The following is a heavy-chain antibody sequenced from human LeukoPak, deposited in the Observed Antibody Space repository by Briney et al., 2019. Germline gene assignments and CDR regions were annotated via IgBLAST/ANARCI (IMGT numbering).Heavy chain of an antibody. Sequence: SGPALVKPTQSLTLTCTFSGFSLSTQKMCVSWIRQPPGRALKWLALIDGDDDKYYRPSLKTRLTVSKDTSKNQVVLIMTNMDPVDTATYYCARTCSGSRDINFDYWGQGTLVTVSS. J-gene: IGHJ4*02. CDR3: ARTCSGSRDINFDY. CDR1: GFSLSTQKMC. V-gene: IGHV2-70*01. D-gene: IGHD6-13*01. CDR2: IDGDDDK.